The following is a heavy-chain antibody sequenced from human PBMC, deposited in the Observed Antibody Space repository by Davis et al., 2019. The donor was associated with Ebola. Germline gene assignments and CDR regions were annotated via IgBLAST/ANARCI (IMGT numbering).Heavy chain of an antibody. V-gene: IGHV3-74*01. D-gene: IGHD6-19*01. Sequence: PGGSLRLSCAASGFTFSSYWMHWVRQAPGKGLVWVSRINPDGSFTDYADSVKGRFSISRDNSKNTLYLQMTSLRAEDTAVFYCAKRATVKVAGANYYNAMDVWGKGTTVTVSS. J-gene: IGHJ6*04. CDR1: GFTFSSYW. CDR3: AKRATVKVAGANYYNAMDV. CDR2: INPDGSFT.